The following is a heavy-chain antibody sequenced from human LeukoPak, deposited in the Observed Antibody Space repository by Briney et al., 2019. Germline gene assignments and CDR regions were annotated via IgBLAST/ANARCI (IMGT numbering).Heavy chain of an antibody. Sequence: GGSLRLSCAASGFTVSTNSMNWVRQAPGKGLEWVSIIYGGGTTYYADSVKGGFTISRDNSKNTVYLQMNSLRAEDSAVYYCARGVEMASLAFDIWGQGTMVTASS. CDR1: GFTVSTNS. D-gene: IGHD5-24*01. J-gene: IGHJ3*02. CDR3: ARGVEMASLAFDI. CDR2: IYGGGTT. V-gene: IGHV3-66*01.